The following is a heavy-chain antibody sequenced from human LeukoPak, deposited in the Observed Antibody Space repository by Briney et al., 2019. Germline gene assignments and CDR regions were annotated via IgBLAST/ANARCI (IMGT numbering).Heavy chain of an antibody. CDR1: GGSIGGSSCY. V-gene: IGHV4-39*01. Sequence: ETLSLTCTVSGGSIGGSSCYWGWIRQSPGRGLEWIGSIYYSDSGQMFYNPSLKSRVTMSADTSKNQSSLRVTSVTAADTAVYYCARRPPALGAFDIWGQGTMVSVSS. CDR3: ARRPPALGAFDI. CDR2: IYYSDSGQM. J-gene: IGHJ3*02.